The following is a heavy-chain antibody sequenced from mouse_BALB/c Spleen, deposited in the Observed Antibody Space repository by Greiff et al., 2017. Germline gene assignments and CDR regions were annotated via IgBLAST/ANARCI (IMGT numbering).Heavy chain of an antibody. J-gene: IGHJ4*01. CDR3: AREGEVRRYYAMDY. CDR2: ISDGGSYT. Sequence: EVKVVESGGGLVKPGGSLKLSCAASGFTFSDYYMYWVRQTPEKKLEWVATISDGGSYTYYPDSVKGRFTISRDNAKNNLYLQMSSLKSEDTAMYYCAREGEVRRYYAMDYWGQGTSVTVSS. CDR1: GFTFSDYY. V-gene: IGHV5-4*02. D-gene: IGHD2-14*01.